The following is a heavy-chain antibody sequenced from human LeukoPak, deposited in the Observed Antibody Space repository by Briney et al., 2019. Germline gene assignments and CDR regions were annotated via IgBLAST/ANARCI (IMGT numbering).Heavy chain of an antibody. J-gene: IGHJ6*02. Sequence: PGGSLRLSCAASGFTFDDYAMHWVRQAPGKGLEWVSGISWNSGSIGYADSVKGRFTISRDSAKNSLYLQMNSLRAEDTALYYCAKDSRPTSSIRYYYYYGMDVWGQGTTVTVSS. CDR2: ISWNSGSI. CDR1: GFTFDDYA. CDR3: AKDSRPTSSIRYYYYYGMDV. V-gene: IGHV3-9*01.